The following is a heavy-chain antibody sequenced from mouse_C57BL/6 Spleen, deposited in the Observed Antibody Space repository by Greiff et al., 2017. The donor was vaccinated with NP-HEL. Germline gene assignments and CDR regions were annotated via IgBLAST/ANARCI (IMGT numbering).Heavy chain of an antibody. CDR2: IYPGDGDT. J-gene: IGHJ1*03. CDR3: ARSGPITQGYFDV. D-gene: IGHD1-1*01. CDR1: GYAFSSSW. V-gene: IGHV1-82*01. Sequence: QVQLKESGPELVKPGASVKISCKASGYAFSSSWMNWVKQRPGKGLEWIGRIYPGDGDTNYNGKFKGKATLTADKASSTAYMQLSSLTSEDSAVYFCARSGPITQGYFDVWGTGTTVTVSS.